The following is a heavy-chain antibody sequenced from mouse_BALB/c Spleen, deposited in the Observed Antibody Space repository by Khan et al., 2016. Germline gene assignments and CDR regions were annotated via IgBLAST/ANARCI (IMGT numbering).Heavy chain of an antibody. D-gene: IGHD2-4*01. CDR2: ITYSGCT. J-gene: IGHJ2*01. V-gene: IGHV3-2*02. Sequence: EVKLLESGPGLVKPSQSLSLTCTVTGYSITSDYAWNWIRQFPGNKLEWLGYITYSGCTSKKPCLKSRFSITRDTASNQFFLQLNSVTTEDTATYYCARCEYDRGYFDYWGLGTTLTVSS. CDR1: GYSITSDYA. CDR3: ARCEYDRGYFDY.